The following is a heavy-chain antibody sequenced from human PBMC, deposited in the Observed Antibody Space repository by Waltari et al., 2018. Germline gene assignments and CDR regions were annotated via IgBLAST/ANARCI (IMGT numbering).Heavy chain of an antibody. J-gene: IGHJ4*02. CDR3: ARDLNIAARPNYFDY. D-gene: IGHD6-6*01. Sequence: EVQLVESGGGLVQPGGSLRLSCAASGFTFSSYSMNWVRQAPGKGLEWVSYSSSSSSTIYYAASVKGRFTISRDNAKNSLYLQMNSLRDEDTAVYYCARDLNIAARPNYFDYWGQGTLVTVSS. CDR2: SSSSSSTI. V-gene: IGHV3-48*02. CDR1: GFTFSSYS.